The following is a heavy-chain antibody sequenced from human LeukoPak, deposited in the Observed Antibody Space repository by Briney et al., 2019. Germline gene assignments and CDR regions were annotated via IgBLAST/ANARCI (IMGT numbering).Heavy chain of an antibody. CDR3: ARDWGYCSGGSCYWFDP. V-gene: IGHV1-3*01. D-gene: IGHD2-15*01. Sequence: ASVKVSCKASGYIFTTYAMHWVRQAPGQRLEWMGWINAGNGNTEYSQKFQGRVTITTDTSASTAYMELNSLRSEDTAVYYCARDWGYCSGGSCYWFDPWGQGTLVTVSS. CDR1: GYIFTTYA. J-gene: IGHJ5*02. CDR2: INAGNGNT.